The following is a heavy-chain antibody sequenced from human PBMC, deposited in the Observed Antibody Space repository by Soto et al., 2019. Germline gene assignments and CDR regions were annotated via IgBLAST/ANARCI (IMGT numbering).Heavy chain of an antibody. D-gene: IGHD6-13*01. CDR3: ARGLRGIAAAGTSYYYYMDV. Sequence: ASVKVSCKASGYTFTSYDINWVRQATGQGLEWMGWMNPNSGNTGYAQKFQGRVTMTRNTSISTAYMELSSLRSEDTAVYYCARGLRGIAAAGTSYYYYMDVWGKGTTVTVSS. CDR2: MNPNSGNT. J-gene: IGHJ6*03. CDR1: GYTFTSYD. V-gene: IGHV1-8*01.